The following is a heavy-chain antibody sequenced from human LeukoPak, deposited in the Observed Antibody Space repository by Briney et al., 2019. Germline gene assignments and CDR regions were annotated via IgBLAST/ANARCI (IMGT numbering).Heavy chain of an antibody. CDR3: ARKSVARGAFDY. Sequence: PSETLSLTCTVSGGSISSYYWSWIRQPPGKGLEWIGYIYYSGSTNYNPSLKSRVTISVDTSKNQFSLKLSSVTAADTAVYYCARKSVARGAFDYWGQGTLVTVSS. CDR2: IYYSGST. J-gene: IGHJ4*02. CDR1: GGSISSYY. V-gene: IGHV4-59*08. D-gene: IGHD6-19*01.